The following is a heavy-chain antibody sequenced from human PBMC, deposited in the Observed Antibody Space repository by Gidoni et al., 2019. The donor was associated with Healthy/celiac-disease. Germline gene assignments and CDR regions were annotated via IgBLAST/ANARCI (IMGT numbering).Heavy chain of an antibody. J-gene: IGHJ4*02. CDR3: ARTVKYYDFWSGYYSFDY. Sequence: QLQLQESGPGLVKPSETLSLTCTVSGGSISSSSYYWGWIRQPPGKGLEWIGSIYYSGSTYYNPSLKSRVTISVDTSKNQFSLKLSSVTAADTAVYYCARTVKYYDFWSGYYSFDYWGQGTLVTVSS. D-gene: IGHD3-3*01. CDR2: IYYSGST. V-gene: IGHV4-39*01. CDR1: GGSISSSSYY.